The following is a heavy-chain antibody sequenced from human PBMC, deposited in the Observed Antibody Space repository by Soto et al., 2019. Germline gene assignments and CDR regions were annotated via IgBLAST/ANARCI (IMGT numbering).Heavy chain of an antibody. V-gene: IGHV3-11*06. CDR2: ISSSSSYT. J-gene: IGHJ4*02. D-gene: IGHD2-21*02. Sequence: GGSLRLSCAASGFTFSDYYMSWIRQAPGKGLEWVSYISSSSSYTNYADSVKGRFTISRDNAKNSLYLQMNSLRAEDTAVYYCARGDVVVTASFDYWGQGTLVTVSS. CDR1: GFTFSDYY. CDR3: ARGDVVVTASFDY.